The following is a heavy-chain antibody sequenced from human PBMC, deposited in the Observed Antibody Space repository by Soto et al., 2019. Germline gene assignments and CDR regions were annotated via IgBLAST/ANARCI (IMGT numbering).Heavy chain of an antibody. CDR2: IYHSGST. V-gene: IGHV4-30-2*01. CDR1: GGSISSGGYS. Sequence: QLQLQESGSGLVKPSQTLSLTCAVSGGSISSGGYSWSWIRQPPGKGLEWSGYIYHSGSTYYNPSLKGRVTISVDWPKNQFSLKLSSVTAADTAVYYCARGGGHSSSSAPGGMDVWGQGTTVTVSS. CDR3: ARGGGHSSSSAPGGMDV. J-gene: IGHJ6*02. D-gene: IGHD6-19*01.